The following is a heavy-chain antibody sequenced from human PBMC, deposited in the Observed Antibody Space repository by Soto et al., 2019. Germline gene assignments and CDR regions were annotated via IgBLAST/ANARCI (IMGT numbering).Heavy chain of an antibody. CDR1: GGSISSSNW. V-gene: IGHV4-4*02. Sequence: TGPGPKVASETLSLTCAVSGGSISSSNWWSWVRQPPGKGLEWIGEIYHSGSTNYNPSLKSRVTISVDKSKNQFSLKLSSVTAADTAVYYCARGIERITIFGVATRWFDPWGQGTLVTVSS. D-gene: IGHD3-3*01. CDR3: ARGIERITIFGVATRWFDP. J-gene: IGHJ5*02. CDR2: IYHSGST.